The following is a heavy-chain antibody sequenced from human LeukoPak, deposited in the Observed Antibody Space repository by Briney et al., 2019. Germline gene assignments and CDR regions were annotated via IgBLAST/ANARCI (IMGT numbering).Heavy chain of an antibody. CDR2: INHSGST. J-gene: IGHJ4*02. CDR1: GGSFSGYY. D-gene: IGHD6-13*01. V-gene: IGHV4-34*01. CDR3: ARGRRAAAGTRCRFDY. Sequence: SETLSLTCAVYGGSFSGYYWSWIRQPPGKGLEWIGEINHSGSTNYNPSLKSRVTISVDTSKNQFSPKLSSVTAADTAVYYCARGRRAAAGTRCRFDYWGQGTLVTVSS.